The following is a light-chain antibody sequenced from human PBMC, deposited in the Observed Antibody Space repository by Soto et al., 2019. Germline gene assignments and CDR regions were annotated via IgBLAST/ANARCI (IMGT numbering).Light chain of an antibody. CDR3: QQYNNWPPIT. J-gene: IGKJ5*01. CDR1: QSVSSN. CDR2: GAS. V-gene: IGKV3-15*01. Sequence: EIVMSQSPATLSVCPGERATLSCRASQSVSSNLAWYQQKPGQAPRLLIYGASTRATGIPARISGSGSGTEFTLTIGSLQSEDFAVYYCQQYNNWPPITFGQGTRLEIK.